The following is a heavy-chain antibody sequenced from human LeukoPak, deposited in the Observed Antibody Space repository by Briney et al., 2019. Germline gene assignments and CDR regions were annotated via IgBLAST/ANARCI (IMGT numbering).Heavy chain of an antibody. V-gene: IGHV3-66*01. D-gene: IGHD4-23*01. CDR3: ARRPDYGGTPTFDY. Sequence: GGSLRLSCAASGLTVTSNYMSWVRQAPGKGLEWVSVIYSDGSTYYADSVKGRFSISRDNSKNTLYLQLNSLSVEDTAVYYCARRPDYGGTPTFDYWGQGTLVTVSS. CDR1: GLTVTSNY. J-gene: IGHJ4*02. CDR2: IYSDGST.